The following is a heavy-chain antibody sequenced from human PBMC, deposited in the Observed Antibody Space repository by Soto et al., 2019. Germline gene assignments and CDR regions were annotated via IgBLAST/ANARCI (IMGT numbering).Heavy chain of an antibody. CDR1: PGPTSSGVYY. J-gene: IGHJ4*02. CDR3: ARAGYSSSSLYFDY. D-gene: IGHD6-13*01. V-gene: IGHV4-31*03. CDR2: IYYSGST. Sequence: PSETLSLPCTVSPGPTSSGVYYWSWTRQHPGKGLEWIGYIYYSGSTYYNPSLKSRVTISVDTSNNQFSLKLSSVTAADTAVYYCARAGYSSSSLYFDYWGQGTLVTVSS.